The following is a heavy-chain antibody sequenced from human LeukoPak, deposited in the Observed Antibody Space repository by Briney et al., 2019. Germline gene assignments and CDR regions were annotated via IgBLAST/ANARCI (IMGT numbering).Heavy chain of an antibody. J-gene: IGHJ4*02. CDR2: ISRSGGST. V-gene: IGHV3-23*01. CDR3: AKDRDIVVVPAAIQGFDY. Sequence: PGGSLRLSCAASGFTFSSYAMSWVRQARGKGLEWVSAISRSGGSTNYADSVKGRFTISRDNSKNTLYLQLNSLRAEDTAVYYCAKDRDIVVVPAAIQGFDYWGQGTLVTVSS. D-gene: IGHD2-2*01. CDR1: GFTFSSYA.